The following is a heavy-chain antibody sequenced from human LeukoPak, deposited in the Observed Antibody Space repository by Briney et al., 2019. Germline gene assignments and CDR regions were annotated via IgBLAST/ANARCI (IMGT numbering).Heavy chain of an antibody. CDR3: ARDTISVGILTGYYSDYYYYGMDV. CDR2: IRHDGSDK. D-gene: IGHD3-9*01. V-gene: IGHV3-30*02. J-gene: IGHJ6*02. Sequence: GGSLRLSCAASGFSLSSSGMHWVRQAPGKGLEWVAFIRHDGSDKYYADSVKGRFTISRDNAKNSLYLQMNNLRAGDTAVYYCARDTISVGILTGYYSDYYYYGMDVWGQGTTVTVSS. CDR1: GFSLSSSG.